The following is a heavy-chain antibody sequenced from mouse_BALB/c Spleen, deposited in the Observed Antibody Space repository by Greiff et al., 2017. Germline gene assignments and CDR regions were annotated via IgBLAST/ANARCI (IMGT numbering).Heavy chain of an antibody. CDR1: GFTFSSYT. CDR2: ISSGGSYT. V-gene: IGHV5-6-4*01. CDR3: TREGYGSFAY. Sequence: EVQLMESGGGLVKPGGSLKLSCAASGFTFSSYTMSWVRQTPEKRLEWVATISSGGSYTYYPDSVKGRFTISRDNAKNTLYLQMSSLKSEDTAMYYCTREGYGSFAYWGQGTLVTVSA. J-gene: IGHJ3*01. D-gene: IGHD2-2*01.